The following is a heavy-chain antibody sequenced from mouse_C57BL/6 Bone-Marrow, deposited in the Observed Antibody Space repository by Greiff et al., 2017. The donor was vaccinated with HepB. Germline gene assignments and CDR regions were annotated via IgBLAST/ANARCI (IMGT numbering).Heavy chain of an antibody. V-gene: IGHV5-4*01. J-gene: IGHJ3*01. Sequence: EVQVVESGGGLVKPGGSLKLSCAASGFTFSSYAMSWVRQTPEKRLEWVATISDGGSYTYYPDNVKGRFTISRDNAKNNLYLQMSHLKSEDTAMYYCARDFFYYGSRWFAYWGQGTLVTVSA. CDR1: GFTFSSYA. CDR3: ARDFFYYGSRWFAY. D-gene: IGHD1-1*01. CDR2: ISDGGSYT.